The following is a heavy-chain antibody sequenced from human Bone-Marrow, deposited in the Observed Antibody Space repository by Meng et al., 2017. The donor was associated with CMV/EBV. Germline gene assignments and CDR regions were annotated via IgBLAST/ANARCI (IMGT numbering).Heavy chain of an antibody. J-gene: IGHJ4*02. CDR2: MNGDGTSI. V-gene: IGHV3-74*01. Sequence: SCVASGVSFSTYWMHWVRQAPGKGLAWISRMNGDGTSIQYADSVKGRFTVSRDNAKNTLYLQMISLRAEDTAVYYCARVPSFATYDYWGQGSLVTVSS. D-gene: IGHD1-26*01. CDR3: ARVPSFATYDY. CDR1: GVSFSTYW.